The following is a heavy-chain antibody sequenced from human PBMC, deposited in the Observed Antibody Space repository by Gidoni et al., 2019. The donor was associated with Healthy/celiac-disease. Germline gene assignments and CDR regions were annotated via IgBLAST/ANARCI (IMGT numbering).Heavy chain of an antibody. CDR2: ISYDGSNK. Sequence: GLEWVAVISYDGSNKYYADSVKGRFTISRDNSKNTLYLQMNSLRAEDTAVYYCAKDTATYHNSPFDYWGQGTLVTVSS. CDR3: AKDTATYHNSPFDY. V-gene: IGHV3-30*18. D-gene: IGHD1-1*01. J-gene: IGHJ4*02.